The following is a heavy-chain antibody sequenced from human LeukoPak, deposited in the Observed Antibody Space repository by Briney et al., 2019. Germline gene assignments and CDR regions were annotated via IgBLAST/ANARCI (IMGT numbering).Heavy chain of an antibody. D-gene: IGHD4/OR15-4a*01. J-gene: IGHJ3*02. CDR3: ASSILTIGAGAFDI. CDR2: IYHSGST. V-gene: IGHV4-4*02. Sequence: SETLTLTCAVSGGSINSSNWWSWVRQTPGKGLEWIGEIYHSGSTNYNPSLKSRVTISVDKSKNQFSLKLSSVTAADTAVYYCASSILTIGAGAFDIWGQGTMVTVSS. CDR1: GGSINSSNW.